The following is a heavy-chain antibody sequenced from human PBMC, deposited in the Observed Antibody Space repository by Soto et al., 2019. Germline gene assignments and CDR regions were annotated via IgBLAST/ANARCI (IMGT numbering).Heavy chain of an antibody. V-gene: IGHV1-69*01. CDR1: GGTFSSYA. D-gene: IGHD3-3*01. J-gene: IGHJ5*02. CDR2: IIPIFGTA. Sequence: QVQLVQSGAEVKKPGSSVKVSCKASGGTFSSYAISWVRQAPGQGLEWMGGIIPIFGTANYAQKFQGRVTITADESTSTEYMELSSLRSEDTAVYYCARLGYDFWSGYYRSWFDPWGQGTLVTVSS. CDR3: ARLGYDFWSGYYRSWFDP.